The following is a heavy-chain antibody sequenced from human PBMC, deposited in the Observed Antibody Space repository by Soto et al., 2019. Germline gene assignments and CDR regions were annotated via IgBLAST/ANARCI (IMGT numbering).Heavy chain of an antibody. CDR3: ARDPIAAAGIRFDP. D-gene: IGHD6-13*01. CDR1: GFTVSSNY. CDR2: IYSGGST. Sequence: TGGSLRLSCAASGFTVSSNYMSWVRQAPGKGLEWVSVIYSGGSTYYADSVKGRFTISRDNSKNTLYLQMNSLRAEDTAVYYCARDPIAAAGIRFDPWGQGTLVTVPS. J-gene: IGHJ5*02. V-gene: IGHV3-66*01.